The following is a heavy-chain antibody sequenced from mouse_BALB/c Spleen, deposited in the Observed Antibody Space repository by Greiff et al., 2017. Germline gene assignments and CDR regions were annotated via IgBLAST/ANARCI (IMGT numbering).Heavy chain of an antibody. CDR1: GFAFSSYD. CDR2: ISSGGGST. J-gene: IGHJ3*01. Sequence: EGHLVESGGGLVKPGGSLKLSCAASGFAFSSYDMSWVRQTPEKRLEWVAYISSGGGSTYYPDTVKGRFTISRDNAKNTLYLQMSSLKSEDTAMYYCARRWDGFAYWGQGTLVTVSA. D-gene: IGHD4-1*01. CDR3: ARRWDGFAY. V-gene: IGHV5-12-1*01.